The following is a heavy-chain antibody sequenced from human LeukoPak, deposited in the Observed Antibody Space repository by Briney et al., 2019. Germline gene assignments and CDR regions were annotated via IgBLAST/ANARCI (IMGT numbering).Heavy chain of an antibody. J-gene: IGHJ4*02. D-gene: IGHD2-15*01. Sequence: PSETLSLTCTVSGGSISSYYWSWIRQPPGKGLEWIGYIYYSGSTNCNPSLKSRVTISVDTSKKQFSLRLSSVTAADTAVYYCAREGGYCSGGSCYHFDYWGQGTLVTVSS. CDR2: IYYSGST. CDR1: GGSISSYY. V-gene: IGHV4-59*01. CDR3: AREGGYCSGGSCYHFDY.